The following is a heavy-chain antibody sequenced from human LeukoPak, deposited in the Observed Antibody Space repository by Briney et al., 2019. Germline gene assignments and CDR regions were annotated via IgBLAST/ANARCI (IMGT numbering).Heavy chain of an antibody. D-gene: IGHD6-19*01. CDR2: ISSSSSYI. CDR1: GFTFSSYS. V-gene: IGHV3-21*01. CDR3: ARVWSSGFDYFDY. J-gene: IGHJ4*02. Sequence: GGSLRLSCAASGFTFSSYSMNWVRQAPGKGLEWVSSISSSSSYIYYADSVKGRFTISRDNAKNSLYLQMNSLRAEDTAVYYCARVWSSGFDYFDYWGQGTLVTVSS.